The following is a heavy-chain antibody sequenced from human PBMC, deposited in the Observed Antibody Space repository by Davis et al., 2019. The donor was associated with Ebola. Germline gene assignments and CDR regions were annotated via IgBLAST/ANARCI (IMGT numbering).Heavy chain of an antibody. J-gene: IGHJ1*01. CDR2: ISGSGGST. Sequence: PGGSLKISCAASGFTFSSYAMSWVRQAPGKGLEWVSAISGSGGSTYYADSVKGRFTISRDNSKNTLYLQMNSLRAEDTAVYYCAKPGYSSSWYEEGGYFQHWGQGTLVTVSS. CDR3: AKPGYSSSWYEEGGYFQH. V-gene: IGHV3-23*01. CDR1: GFTFSSYA. D-gene: IGHD6-13*01.